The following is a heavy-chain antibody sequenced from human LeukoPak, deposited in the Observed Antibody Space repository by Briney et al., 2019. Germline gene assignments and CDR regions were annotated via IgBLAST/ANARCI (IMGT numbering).Heavy chain of an antibody. CDR1: GYTFTGYY. J-gene: IGHJ4*02. Sequence: ASVKVSCKASGYTFTGYYMHWVRQAPGQGLEWMGWINPNSGGTNYAQKFQGRVTMTRDTSISTAYMELSRLRSDDTAVYYCAGAKDTAMVTLDYWGQGTLVTVSS. CDR2: INPNSGGT. D-gene: IGHD5-18*01. CDR3: AGAKDTAMVTLDY. V-gene: IGHV1-2*02.